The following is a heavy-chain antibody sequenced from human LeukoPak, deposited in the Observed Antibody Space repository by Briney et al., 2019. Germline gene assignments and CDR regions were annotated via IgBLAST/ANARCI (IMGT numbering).Heavy chain of an antibody. Sequence: SQTLSLTCTVSGGSISSSSYYWGWIRHPPGKGLEWSGSIYYSGSTYYNPSLKSRVTISVDTSKNQFSLRLTSVTAADTAVYYCARRGIWDLQIGNWFDPWGQGILVTVSS. CDR1: GGSISSSSYY. CDR2: IYYSGST. J-gene: IGHJ5*02. D-gene: IGHD3-16*01. V-gene: IGHV4-39*01. CDR3: ARRGIWDLQIGNWFDP.